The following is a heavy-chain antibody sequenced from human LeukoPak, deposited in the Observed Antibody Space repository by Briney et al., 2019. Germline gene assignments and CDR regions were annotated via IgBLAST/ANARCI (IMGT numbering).Heavy chain of an antibody. CDR3: ARGGSGIAFDI. V-gene: IGHV4-59*01. CDR2: LYNSGST. D-gene: IGHD1-26*01. Sequence: SETLSLTCTVSGGSISSYYWSWIRQPQGKGLEWIGYLYNSGSTKYNPSLKSRVTISVDTPKNQFSLRLSSVTAADTAVYYCARGGSGIAFDIWGQGTMVTVFS. J-gene: IGHJ3*02. CDR1: GGSISSYY.